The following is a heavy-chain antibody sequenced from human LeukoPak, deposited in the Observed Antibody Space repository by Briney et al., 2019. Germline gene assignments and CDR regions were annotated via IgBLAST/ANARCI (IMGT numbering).Heavy chain of an antibody. D-gene: IGHD3-10*01. Sequence: SETLSLTCTVSGGSVSSGRYYWSWIRQPAGKGLEWIGRIYTRGSTNYNPSLKSRVSISVDTSKSQFSLNLTSVTAADTAVYYCATDGMVRGPDAWFGSWGQGILVTVSS. CDR1: GGSVSSGRYY. V-gene: IGHV4-61*02. CDR3: ATDGMVRGPDAWFGS. CDR2: IYTRGST. J-gene: IGHJ5*01.